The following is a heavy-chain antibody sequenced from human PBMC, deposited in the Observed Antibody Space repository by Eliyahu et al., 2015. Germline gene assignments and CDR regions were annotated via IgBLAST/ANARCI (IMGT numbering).Heavy chain of an antibody. V-gene: IGHV1-18*01. CDR3: ARHRHYGSGSYPIDY. J-gene: IGHJ4*02. D-gene: IGHD3-10*01. CDR2: ISAYNGNT. Sequence: QVQLVQSGAEVKKPGASVKVSCKASGYTLSSYGISWVRQAPGQGLEWMGWISAYNGNTNYAQKLQGRVTMTTDTSTNTAYMELRSLRSDDTAVYYCARHRHYGSGSYPIDYWGQGTLVTVSS. CDR1: GYTLSSYG.